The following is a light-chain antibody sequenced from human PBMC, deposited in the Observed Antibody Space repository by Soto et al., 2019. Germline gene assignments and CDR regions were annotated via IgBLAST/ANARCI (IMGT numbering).Light chain of an antibody. V-gene: IGLV2-11*01. Sequence: QSALTQPRSVSGSPGQSVTISCTGTSSDVGAYNYVSWYQQHPGKAPKLMIYDVTKRPSGVPDRFSGSKSGNTASLTISGLQAEDEADYHCCSRAVTSTLVFGGGTQLTVL. CDR2: DVT. CDR1: SSDVGAYNY. J-gene: IGLJ2*01. CDR3: CSRAVTSTLV.